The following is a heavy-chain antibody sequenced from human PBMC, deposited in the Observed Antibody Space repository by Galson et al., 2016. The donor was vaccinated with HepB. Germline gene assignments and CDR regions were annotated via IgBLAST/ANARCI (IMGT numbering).Heavy chain of an antibody. CDR2: INGGATAV. CDR1: GFTFSIYG. V-gene: IGHV3-48*02. D-gene: IGHD3-22*01. CDR3: ARGNYETS. J-gene: IGHJ5*02. Sequence: SLRLSCAASGFTFSIYGMNWLRQAPGKGLEWVSYINGGATAVRYADSVKDRFTISRDNARNLVFLQMNSLRDEDTAVYYCARGNYETSWGQGTLVTVSS.